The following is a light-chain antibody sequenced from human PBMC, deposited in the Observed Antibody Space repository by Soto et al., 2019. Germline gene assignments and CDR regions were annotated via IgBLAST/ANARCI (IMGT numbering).Light chain of an antibody. CDR3: GADHGSGSNFVV. Sequence: QSVLTQPPSASASLGASVTLTCTLSSGYSNYKVDWYQQGPGKGPRFVMRVGTGGIVGSKGDGIPDRFSVLGSGLNRYLNIKNIQEEDESDYHCGADHGSGSNFVVFGGGTKLTVL. J-gene: IGLJ2*01. CDR2: VGTGGIVG. CDR1: SGYSNYK. V-gene: IGLV9-49*01.